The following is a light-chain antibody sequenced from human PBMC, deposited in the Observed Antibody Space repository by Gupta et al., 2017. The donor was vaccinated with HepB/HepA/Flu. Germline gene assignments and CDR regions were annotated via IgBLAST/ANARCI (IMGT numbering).Light chain of an antibody. V-gene: IGKV1-5*03. CDR1: QSIGSW. Sequence: DIQMTQSPSTLSASVGDRVTITCRASQSIGSWLAWYQQKPGKAPKLLIYKASTLEGGVPSRFSGSGSGTEFTLTISSLQPDDFATYYCQQYNSVLTFGGGTKVEIK. J-gene: IGKJ4*01. CDR2: KAS. CDR3: QQYNSVLT.